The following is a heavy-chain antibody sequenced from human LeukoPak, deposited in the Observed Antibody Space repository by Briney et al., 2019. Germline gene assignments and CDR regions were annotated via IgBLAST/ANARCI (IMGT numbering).Heavy chain of an antibody. CDR3: ARRVDHYYGSEYFYKAFDS. Sequence: RGESLKISCKASGYSFTTYWIGWVRQMPGKGLEWMGTIDPSDSYTNYSPSFQGHVTISADKSINTAFLQWNSLKASDTAMYYCARRVDHYYGSEYFYKAFDSWGQGTLVTVSS. CDR1: GYSFTTYW. J-gene: IGHJ4*02. CDR2: IDPSDSYT. V-gene: IGHV5-10-1*01. D-gene: IGHD3-10*01.